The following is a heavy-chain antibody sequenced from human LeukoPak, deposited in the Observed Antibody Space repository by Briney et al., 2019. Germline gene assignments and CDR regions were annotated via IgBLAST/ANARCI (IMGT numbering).Heavy chain of an antibody. D-gene: IGHD2-15*01. CDR2: IGTAGDT. CDR1: GFTFSSYD. J-gene: IGHJ4*02. V-gene: IGHV3-13*01. CDR3: VGAATSGLFDY. Sequence: GRSLRLSCAASGFTFSSYDMHWVRQATGKGLEWVSAIGTAGDTYYPGSVKGRFTISRENAKNSLYLQMNSLRAEDTAVYYCVGAATSGLFDYWGQGTLVTVSS.